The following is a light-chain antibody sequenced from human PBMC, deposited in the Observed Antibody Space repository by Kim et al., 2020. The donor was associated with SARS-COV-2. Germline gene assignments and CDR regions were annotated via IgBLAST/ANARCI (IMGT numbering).Light chain of an antibody. J-gene: IGKJ4*01. CDR2: DAS. Sequence: PGERATLSCRASQSVSSDLAWYQQKPGQAPRLLIYDASNRATGIPARFSGSGSGTDFTLTISSLEPEDFAVYYCQQRTNWPLTFGGGTKVDIK. V-gene: IGKV3-11*01. CDR3: QQRTNWPLT. CDR1: QSVSSD.